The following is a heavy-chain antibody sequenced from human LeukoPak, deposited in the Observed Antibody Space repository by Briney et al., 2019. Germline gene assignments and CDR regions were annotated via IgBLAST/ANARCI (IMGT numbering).Heavy chain of an antibody. CDR1: GDSISSGDYS. Sequence: SGTLSLTCAVSGDSISSGDYSWSWIRQPSGKGLEWIGYIFHSGSPYYNPSLKSRVTISVDKSKNQFSLRLTSVTAADTAVYYCARELWFVNAPGSWFDPWGQGTLVTVSS. CDR3: ARELWFVNAPGSWFDP. D-gene: IGHD3-10*01. CDR2: IFHSGSP. V-gene: IGHV4-30-2*01. J-gene: IGHJ5*02.